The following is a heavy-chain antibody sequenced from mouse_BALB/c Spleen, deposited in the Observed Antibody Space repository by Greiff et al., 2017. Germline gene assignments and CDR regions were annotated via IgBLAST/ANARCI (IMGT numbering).Heavy chain of an antibody. CDR2: INPYNGGT. V-gene: IGHV1-26*01. CDR1: GYSFTGYT. D-gene: IGHD2-3*01. Sequence: VVEPGASMKISCKASGYSFTGYTMNWVKQSHGKNLEWIGLINPYNGGTSYNQKFKGKATLTVDKSSSTAYMELLSLTSEDSAVYYCARSGENGYYAWFAYWGQGTLVTVSA. CDR3: ARSGENGYYAWFAY. J-gene: IGHJ3*01.